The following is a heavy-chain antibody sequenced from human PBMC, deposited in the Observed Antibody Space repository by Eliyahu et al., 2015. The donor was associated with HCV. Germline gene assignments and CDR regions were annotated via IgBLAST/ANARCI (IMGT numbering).Heavy chain of an antibody. V-gene: IGHV3-23*01. CDR3: ARADYGNYF. D-gene: IGHD4-11*01. J-gene: IGHJ4*02. Sequence: VSGSGDKTYYADSVKGRFTISRDNSKNTLYLLMNSLGAEDTAIFYCARADYGNYFWGQGTLVNVSS. CDR2: VSGSGDKT.